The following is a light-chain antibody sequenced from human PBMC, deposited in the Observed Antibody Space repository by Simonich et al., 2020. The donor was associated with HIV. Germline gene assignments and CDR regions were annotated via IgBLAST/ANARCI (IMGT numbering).Light chain of an antibody. J-gene: IGLJ2*01. CDR2: EDN. CDR3: QSYDSSNHVV. V-gene: IGLV6-57*03. Sequence: NFMLTQPHSVSESPGKTVTISCTRSSGSIASNHVQWYQQCPGSAPTTVIYEDNQRPSGVPERFSGSIDSSSNSASLTISGLKTEDEADYYCQSYDSSNHVVFGGGTKVTVL. CDR1: SGSIASNH.